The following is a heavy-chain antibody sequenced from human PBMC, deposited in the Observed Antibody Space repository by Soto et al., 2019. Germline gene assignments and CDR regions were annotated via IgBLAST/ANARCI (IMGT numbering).Heavy chain of an antibody. CDR1: GFTFSTYS. V-gene: IGHV3-48*04. D-gene: IGHD2-21*01. CDR3: ARYLIIPRAFDI. Sequence: EGQLVESGGGLVQPGGSLRLSCAVSGFTFSTYSMAWVRQAPGKGLEWVSYISSSSSVIYYADSVKGRIAVSRDNAKNSLYLPMHSLRAEDTAVYYCARYLIIPRAFDIWGQGTTVTVSS. J-gene: IGHJ3*02. CDR2: ISSSSSVI.